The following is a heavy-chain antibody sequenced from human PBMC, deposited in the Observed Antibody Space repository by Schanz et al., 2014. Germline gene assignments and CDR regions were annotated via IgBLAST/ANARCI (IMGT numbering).Heavy chain of an antibody. Sequence: QVQLVQSGAEVRKPGASVKVSCKASGYTFISYGISWVRQAPGQGLEWLGWISGSNGNTNYAQKVQGRVTMTTDTSTGTAYMELRNLRSDDTAVYYCARAKRFGDMDVWGQGTTVTVSS. CDR1: GYTFISYG. V-gene: IGHV1-18*01. CDR3: ARAKRFGDMDV. J-gene: IGHJ6*02. D-gene: IGHD3-10*01. CDR2: ISGSNGNT.